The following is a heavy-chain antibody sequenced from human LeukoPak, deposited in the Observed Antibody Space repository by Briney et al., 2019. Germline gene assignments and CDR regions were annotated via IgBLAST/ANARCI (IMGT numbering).Heavy chain of an antibody. V-gene: IGHV4-30-4*01. CDR3: ARAADAIFDWFDS. D-gene: IGHD6-25*01. J-gene: IGHJ5*01. Sequence: SETLSLTCTVSGGSVSGGNYFWTWIRQPPGKGLEWIGYMYYSGSTYYNPSLKSRVIISVDPSKNQFTLKLTSVSAADTAMYHCARAADAIFDWFDSWGQGTLVTVSS. CDR1: GGSVSGGNYF. CDR2: MYYSGST.